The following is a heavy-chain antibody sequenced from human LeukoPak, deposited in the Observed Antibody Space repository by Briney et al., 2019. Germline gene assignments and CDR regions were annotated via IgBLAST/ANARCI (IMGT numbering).Heavy chain of an antibody. Sequence: GGSLRLSCVASGFTFSSYWMSWVRQAPGKGLEWVANIKTDGSEKEYADSVKGRFTISRDNAKNSLYLQMNSLRAEDTAVYYCARDPYDRGDRYYGAFDIWDQGTMVIVSS. CDR2: IKTDGSEK. D-gene: IGHD3-22*01. CDR3: ARDPYDRGDRYYGAFDI. J-gene: IGHJ3*02. V-gene: IGHV3-7*01. CDR1: GFTFSSYW.